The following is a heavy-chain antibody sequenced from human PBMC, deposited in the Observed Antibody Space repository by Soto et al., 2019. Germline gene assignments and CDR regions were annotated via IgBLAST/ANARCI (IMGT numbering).Heavy chain of an antibody. V-gene: IGHV3-74*01. CDR2: INSDGSST. J-gene: IGHJ6*02. Sequence: EVQLVESGGGLVQPGGSLRLSCAASGFTFSSYWMHWVRQAPGKGLVWVSRINSDGSSTSHADSVKGRFTICRDNAKNTVYRQMNSLIAEDTAVYYCARGGCYSSSSGGYGMDVWGQGTTVSVSS. D-gene: IGHD6-6*01. CDR3: ARGGCYSSSSGGYGMDV. CDR1: GFTFSSYW.